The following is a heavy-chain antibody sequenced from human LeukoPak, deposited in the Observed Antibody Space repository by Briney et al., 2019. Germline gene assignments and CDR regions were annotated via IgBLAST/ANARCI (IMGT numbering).Heavy chain of an antibody. J-gene: IGHJ4*02. V-gene: IGHV3-21*01. CDR2: ICPAGTDR. CDR3: ATETIGRHYDY. D-gene: IGHD1-14*01. CDR1: GFTFSSCG. Sequence: GGSLRLSCAAPGFTFSSCGFNWVRPAPGKGLEWVSSICPAGTDRYYADSVRGRFTISRDNATNSMYLQMDSLRDEDTAVYYCATETIGRHYDYWGQGTLLTVSS.